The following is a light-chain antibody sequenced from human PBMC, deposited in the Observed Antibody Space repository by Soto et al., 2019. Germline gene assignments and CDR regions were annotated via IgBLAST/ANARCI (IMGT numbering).Light chain of an antibody. CDR1: QDISNY. J-gene: IGKJ5*01. Sequence: DIQMTQSPSSLSASVGDRVTITCQASQDISNYLNWYQQKPGKAPKLLIYDAYNLETGGPSRFSGSGSGTDFTFTISSLQPEDIATYYCQQYDNLPSITFGQGTRLEIK. CDR3: QQYDNLPSIT. CDR2: DAY. V-gene: IGKV1-33*01.